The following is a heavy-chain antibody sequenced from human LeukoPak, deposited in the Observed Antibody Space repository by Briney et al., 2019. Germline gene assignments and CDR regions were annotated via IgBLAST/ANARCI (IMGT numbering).Heavy chain of an antibody. CDR2: TSGSGSIT. D-gene: IGHD4-17*01. J-gene: IGHJ4*02. CDR1: GFTFSSYA. V-gene: IGHV3-23*01. Sequence: GGSLRLSCAASGFTFSSYAMSWVRQAPGKGLEWVSATSGSGSITYYADSVKGRFTISRDNSKNTLSLQMNNLRAEDTALYYCAKDSSVPYGITDWGQGTLVTVSS. CDR3: AKDSSVPYGITD.